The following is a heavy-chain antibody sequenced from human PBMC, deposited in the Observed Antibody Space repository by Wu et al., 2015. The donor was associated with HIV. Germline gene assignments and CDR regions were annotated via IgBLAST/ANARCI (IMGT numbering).Heavy chain of an antibody. CDR1: GGSIRSSSHY. J-gene: IGHJ4*02. CDR3: ARTYYYDNGRRFIDS. Sequence: QVQLQESGPGLVKPSETLSLTCTVSGGSIRSSSHYWDWIRQPPGKGLEWIGNIYYVGKTYYSSSLRSRVSISVGTSKNEFSLRLNSVTVADTAVYFCARTYYYDNGRRFIDSWGPGTLVTVSS. V-gene: IGHV4-39*07. CDR2: IYYVGKT. D-gene: IGHD3-22*01.